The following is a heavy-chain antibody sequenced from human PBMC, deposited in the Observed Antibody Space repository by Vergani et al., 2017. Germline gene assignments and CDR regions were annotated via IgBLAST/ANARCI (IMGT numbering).Heavy chain of an antibody. CDR3: AKHFRGCGIDY. V-gene: IGHV3-30*02. D-gene: IGHD2-21*01. CDR1: GFTLSNYD. CDR2: IQFDGSNQ. Sequence: QVQLVESAGGVVQRGGSLRLSCATSGFTLSNYDMQWIRQGPGKGLEFVAFIQFDGSNQYYADSVKGRFTLSRDFSKNTLYLQMNSLRADDTATYYCAKHFRGCGIDYWVQGTQVIVSS. J-gene: IGHJ4*02.